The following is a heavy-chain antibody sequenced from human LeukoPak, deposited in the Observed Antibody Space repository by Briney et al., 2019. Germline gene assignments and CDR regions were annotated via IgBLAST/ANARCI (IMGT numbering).Heavy chain of an antibody. CDR1: GFTFSAYS. D-gene: IGHD1-26*01. Sequence: PGGSLRLSCTASGFTFSAYSMQWVRQAPGKGLEYISYVSSGGSVMYYADSVKGRFTISRDNAEKSVYLQMNSLRDEDTAIYYCVRAPDGGYDYWGQGALVTVSS. CDR2: VSSGGSVM. V-gene: IGHV3-48*02. J-gene: IGHJ4*02. CDR3: VRAPDGGYDY.